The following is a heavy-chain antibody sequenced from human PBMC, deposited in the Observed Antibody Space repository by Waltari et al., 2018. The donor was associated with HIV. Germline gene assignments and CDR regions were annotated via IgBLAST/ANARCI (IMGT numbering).Heavy chain of an antibody. D-gene: IGHD3-10*01. CDR2: INHSGST. V-gene: IGHV4-34*01. CDR1: GGSFSGSY. CDR3: ARASGLLWFREPYDY. J-gene: IGHJ4*02. Sequence: QVQLQQWGAGLLKPSETLSLTCAVYGGSFSGSYWSWIRQPPGKGLEWIGEINHSGSTNYNPSLKSRVTISVDTSKNQFSLKLSSVTAADTAVYYCARASGLLWFREPYDYWGQGTLVTVSS.